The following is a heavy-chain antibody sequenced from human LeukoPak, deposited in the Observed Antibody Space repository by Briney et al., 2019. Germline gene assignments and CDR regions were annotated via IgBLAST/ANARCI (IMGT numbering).Heavy chain of an antibody. CDR2: IYYSGST. CDR1: GGSISSSSYY. J-gene: IGHJ4*02. V-gene: IGHV4-61*01. Sequence: SETLSLTCTVSGGSISSSSYYWSWIRQPPGKGLEWIGYIYYSGSTNYNPSLKSRVTISVDTSRNQFSLKLSSVTAADTAVYYCARVSLVGAIDYWGQGTLVTVSS. CDR3: ARVSLVGAIDY. D-gene: IGHD1-26*01.